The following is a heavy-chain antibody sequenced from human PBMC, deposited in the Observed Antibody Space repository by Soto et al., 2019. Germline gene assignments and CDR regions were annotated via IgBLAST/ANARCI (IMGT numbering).Heavy chain of an antibody. Sequence: GSLRLSCAASGFTFSSYSMNWVRQAPGKGLEWVSYISSSSSTIYYADSVKGRFTISRDNAKNSLYLQMNSLSDEDTAVYYCAREYITHRWAVPMVPRTLWFDPWGQGTLVTVSS. V-gene: IGHV3-48*02. CDR2: ISSSSSTI. CDR1: GFTFSSYS. J-gene: IGHJ5*02. D-gene: IGHD3-10*01. CDR3: AREYITHRWAVPMVPRTLWFDP.